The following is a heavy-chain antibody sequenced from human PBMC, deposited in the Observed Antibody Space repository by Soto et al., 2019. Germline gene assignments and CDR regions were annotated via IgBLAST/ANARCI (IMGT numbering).Heavy chain of an antibody. J-gene: IGHJ3*02. CDR3: ARDRNVPGYGDYSDYIDM. V-gene: IGHV3-30-3*01. CDR1: GFNFSNYA. CDR2: ISYTGFNK. Sequence: RRLSFAASGFNFSNYAIHWVRRAPGKGLEWLAIISYTGFNKGYTGAVRGRFSISRDNTKNTVYLEMKSLETDDTAVYYCARDRNVPGYGDYSDYIDMWDQGTMFTVSS. D-gene: IGHD4-17*01.